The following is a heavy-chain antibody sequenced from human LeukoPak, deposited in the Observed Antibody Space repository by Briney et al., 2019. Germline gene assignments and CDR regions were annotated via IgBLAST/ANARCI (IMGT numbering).Heavy chain of an antibody. Sequence: PSETLSLTCAVYGGSFSGYYWSWIRQPPGKGLEWLGEINHSGSTNYNPSLKSRVSISLGTSKNQFSLKLSSVTAADTAVYYCARGLAYCGGDCPSWGQGTLVTVSS. CDR2: INHSGST. CDR1: GGSFSGYY. V-gene: IGHV4-34*01. D-gene: IGHD2-21*02. CDR3: ARGLAYCGGDCPS. J-gene: IGHJ4*02.